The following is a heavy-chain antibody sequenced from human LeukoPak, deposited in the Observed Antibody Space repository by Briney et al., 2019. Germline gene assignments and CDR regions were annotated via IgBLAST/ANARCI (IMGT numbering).Heavy chain of an antibody. V-gene: IGHV3-21*01. J-gene: IGHJ3*02. CDR3: ARDAFDI. CDR1: GFTFSSYS. CDR2: ISNTNSYI. Sequence: GGSLRLSCAASGFTFSSYSMNWVRQAPGKGLEWVSCISNTNSYIYYADSVKGRFTISRDNAKNSLYLQMNSLRAEDTAVYYCARDAFDIWGQGTMVTVPS.